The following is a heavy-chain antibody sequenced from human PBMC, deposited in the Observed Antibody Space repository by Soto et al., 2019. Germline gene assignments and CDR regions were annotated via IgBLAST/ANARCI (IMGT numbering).Heavy chain of an antibody. V-gene: IGHV1-18*01. Sequence: QVQLVQSGAEVKKPGASVKVSCNASGYTFTNYGISWVRQAPGQGLEWMGWISAYNGNTDYAQKLQGRVTMTTDTSTSTAYMELRSLRSDDTAVYYCARVGAYCVSTSCHDYWGQGTLVTVSS. D-gene: IGHD2-2*01. J-gene: IGHJ4*02. CDR1: GYTFTNYG. CDR2: ISAYNGNT. CDR3: ARVGAYCVSTSCHDY.